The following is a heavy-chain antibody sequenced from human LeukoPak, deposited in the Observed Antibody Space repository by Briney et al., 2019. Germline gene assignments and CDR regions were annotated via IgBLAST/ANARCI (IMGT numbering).Heavy chain of an antibody. CDR2: INPNSGGT. CDR3: ARSLVGTHREGAFDI. CDR1: GYTFTSHG. V-gene: IGHV1-2*02. D-gene: IGHD1-26*01. Sequence: ASVKVSCKTSGYTFTSHGVTWVRQAPGQGLEWMGWINPNSGGTNYAQKFQGRVTMTRDTSISTAYMELSRLRSDDTAVYYCARSLVGTHREGAFDIWGQGTMVTVSS. J-gene: IGHJ3*02.